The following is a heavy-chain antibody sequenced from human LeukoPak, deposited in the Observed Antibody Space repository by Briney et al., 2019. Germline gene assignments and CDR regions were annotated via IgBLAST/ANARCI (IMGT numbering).Heavy chain of an antibody. V-gene: IGHV4-4*07. CDR2: IYTSGST. J-gene: IGHJ6*03. Sequence: SETLSLTCTVSGGSISSYYWSWIRQPAGKGLEWIGRIYTSGSTNYNPSLKSRVTMSVDTSKNQFSLKLSSVTAADTAVYYCARDTGPRDFYYYYYMDVWGKGTTATVSS. CDR3: ARDTGPRDFYYYYYMDV. CDR1: GGSISSYY. D-gene: IGHD3-3*01.